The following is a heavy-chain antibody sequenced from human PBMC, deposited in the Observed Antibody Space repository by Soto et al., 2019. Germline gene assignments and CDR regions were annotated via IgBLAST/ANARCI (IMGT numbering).Heavy chain of an antibody. CDR1: GFTFSNAW. CDR3: TTGPQVLRFLEWLFWRYYGMDV. CDR2: IKSKTDGGTT. D-gene: IGHD3-3*01. J-gene: IGHJ6*02. V-gene: IGHV3-15*07. Sequence: GGSLRLSCAASGFTFSNAWMNWVRQAPGKGLEWVGRIKSKTDGGTTDYAAPVKGRITISRDDSKNTLYLQMNSLKTEDTAVYYCTTGPQVLRFLEWLFWRYYGMDVWGQGTTVTVSS.